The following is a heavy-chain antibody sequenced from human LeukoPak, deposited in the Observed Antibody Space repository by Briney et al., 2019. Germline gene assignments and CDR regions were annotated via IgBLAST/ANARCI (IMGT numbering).Heavy chain of an antibody. CDR3: AREVRDQAYISSPVAGLKH. V-gene: IGHV1-46*01. CDR2: INPSGGST. J-gene: IGHJ1*01. D-gene: IGHD6-19*01. Sequence: ASVKVSCKASGYTFTGYYMHWVRQAPGQGLEWMGIINPSGGSTSYAQKFQGRVTMTRDMSTSTVYMELSSLRSEDTAVYYCAREVRDQAYISSPVAGLKHWGQGTLVTVSS. CDR1: GYTFTGYY.